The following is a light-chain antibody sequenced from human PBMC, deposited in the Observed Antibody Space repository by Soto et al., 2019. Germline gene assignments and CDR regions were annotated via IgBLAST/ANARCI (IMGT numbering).Light chain of an antibody. Sequence: QSALTQPASVSGSPGQSITISCTGATSDVGAYNYVSWYQPHPGKAPQLMIYDVTDRPSGVSNCFSGTKSGNTASLTNSGLTAQDEADYYCSWYTSSSTLVFGGGTMLTV. CDR3: SWYTSSSTLV. J-gene: IGLJ3*02. CDR2: DVT. CDR1: TSDVGAYNY. V-gene: IGLV2-14*03.